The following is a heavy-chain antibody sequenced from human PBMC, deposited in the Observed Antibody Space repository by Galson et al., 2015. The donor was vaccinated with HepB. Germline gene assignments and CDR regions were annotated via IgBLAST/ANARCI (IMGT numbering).Heavy chain of an antibody. CDR2: ISGSGGST. J-gene: IGHJ2*01. Sequence: SLRLSCAASGFTFSNYAMTWVRQTPGTGVEWVSGISGSGGSTHYADSVKGRFTISRDNSKNMLHLQMNSLRVEDTAVYYCAKDLGYSSWWYAAPDWYFDLWGRGTLVTASS. CDR3: AKDLGYSSWWYAAPDWYFDL. CDR1: GFTFSNYA. V-gene: IGHV3-23*01. D-gene: IGHD6-13*01.